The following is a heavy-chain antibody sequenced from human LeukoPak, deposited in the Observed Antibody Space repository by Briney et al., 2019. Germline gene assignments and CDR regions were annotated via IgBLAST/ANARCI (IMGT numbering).Heavy chain of an antibody. J-gene: IGHJ3*02. CDR1: GYSFTSYW. Sequence: GESLKISCKGSGYSFTSYWISWVRQMPGKGLEWMGRVDPSDSYTNYSPSFQGHATISADKSISTAYLQWSSLKASGTAMYYCASWGVVALNAFDIWGQGTMVTVSS. V-gene: IGHV5-10-1*01. CDR2: VDPSDSYT. D-gene: IGHD3-22*01. CDR3: ASWGVVALNAFDI.